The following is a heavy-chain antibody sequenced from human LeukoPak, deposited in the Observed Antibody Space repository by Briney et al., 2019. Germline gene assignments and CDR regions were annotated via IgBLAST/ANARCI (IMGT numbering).Heavy chain of an antibody. V-gene: IGHV3-48*03. CDR3: ARNYFTNYPGYFDH. CDR1: GFTFDDYG. J-gene: IGHJ4*02. Sequence: GGSLRLSCAASGFTFDDYGMTWVRQAPGKGLEWLSYISSAGTSTYFTDSVKGRFTISRDNAKNSLYLQMNSLRAEDTGVYYCARNYFTNYPGYFDHWGQGTLVTVSS. D-gene: IGHD2-8*01. CDR2: ISSAGTST.